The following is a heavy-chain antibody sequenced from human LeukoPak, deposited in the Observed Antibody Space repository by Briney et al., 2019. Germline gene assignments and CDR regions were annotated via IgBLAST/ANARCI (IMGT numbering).Heavy chain of an antibody. J-gene: IGHJ4*02. CDR2: VYYSGST. V-gene: IGHV4-59*01. Sequence: SETLSLTCAVSGGSISPYYWSWIRQPPGKGLEWIGYVYYSGSTNYNPSLMSRVTISVDTSKNQFSLKLSSVTAADTAVYYCARAGLWFGELSNFDYWGQGTLVTVSS. D-gene: IGHD3-10*01. CDR3: ARAGLWFGELSNFDY. CDR1: GGSISPYY.